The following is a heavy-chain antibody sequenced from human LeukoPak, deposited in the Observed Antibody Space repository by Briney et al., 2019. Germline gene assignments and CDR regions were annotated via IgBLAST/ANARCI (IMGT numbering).Heavy chain of an antibody. CDR3: ARLSGVLIDY. Sequence: GESLKISCKGSGYSFTNLWISWVRQMPGKGLEWMGTIDPSDSYTNYSPSFQGHVTISADKSISTAYLQWSSLKASDTAIYYCARLSGVLIDYWGQGTLVTVSS. D-gene: IGHD2-15*01. V-gene: IGHV5-10-1*01. CDR1: GYSFTNLW. CDR2: IDPSDSYT. J-gene: IGHJ4*02.